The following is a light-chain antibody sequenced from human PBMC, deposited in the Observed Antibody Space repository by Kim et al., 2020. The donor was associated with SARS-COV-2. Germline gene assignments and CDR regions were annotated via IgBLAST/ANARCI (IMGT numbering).Light chain of an antibody. Sequence: QSALTQPASVSGSPGQSITISCTGTNSDIGGYDYVSWYQQHPGKVPKLVIYDVTNRPSGVSNRFSGSKSGNTASLTISGLQSEDEADYYCCSYTSSRTLLFGGGTQLTVL. CDR2: DVT. V-gene: IGLV2-14*03. CDR1: NSDIGGYDY. CDR3: CSYTSSRTLL. J-gene: IGLJ2*01.